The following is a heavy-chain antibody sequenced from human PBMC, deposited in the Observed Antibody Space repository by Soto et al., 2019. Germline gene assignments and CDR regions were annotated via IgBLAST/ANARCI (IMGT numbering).Heavy chain of an antibody. V-gene: IGHV2-5*01. CDR3: ARCDQRGFFRY. CDR2: IYWNDDK. D-gene: IGHD3-3*01. Sequence: QITLKESGPTLVKPTQTLTLTCTFSGFSLSTSGVGVGWIRHPPGKALEWLALIYWNDDKRYSPSLKSRLTITKDTSKNQVVLTMTNMDPVDTATYYCARCDQRGFFRYWGQGTLVTVSS. CDR1: GFSLSTSGVG. J-gene: IGHJ4*02.